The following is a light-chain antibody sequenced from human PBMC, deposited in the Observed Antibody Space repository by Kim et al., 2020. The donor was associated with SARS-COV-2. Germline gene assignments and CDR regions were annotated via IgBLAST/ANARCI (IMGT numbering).Light chain of an antibody. CDR1: QDISNY. V-gene: IGKV1-33*01. CDR2: DAS. Sequence: EIQMTQSPPSLPASIGDTVTITCQASQDISNYLNWYQQKPGIAPRALIFDASNLETGVPSRFSGSGSGTNFTLRITSLQPEDIATYYCQQYHNLPITFGQGTRLEIK. CDR3: QQYHNLPIT. J-gene: IGKJ5*01.